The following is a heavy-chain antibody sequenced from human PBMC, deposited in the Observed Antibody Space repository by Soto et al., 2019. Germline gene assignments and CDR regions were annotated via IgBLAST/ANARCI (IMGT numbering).Heavy chain of an antibody. CDR3: ASDITGGSSGWRTIHYYYYGMDV. J-gene: IGHJ6*02. CDR1: GGSISSYY. Sequence: SETLSLTCTVSGGSISSYYWSWIRQPAGKGLEWIGRIYTSGSTNYNPSLKSRVTMSVDTSKNQFSLKLSSVTAAETAVYYCASDITGGSSGWRTIHYYYYGMDVWGQGKTVTVS. D-gene: IGHD6-19*01. V-gene: IGHV4-4*07. CDR2: IYTSGST.